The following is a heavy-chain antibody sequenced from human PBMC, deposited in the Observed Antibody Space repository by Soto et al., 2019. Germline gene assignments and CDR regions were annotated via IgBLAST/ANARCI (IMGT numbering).Heavy chain of an antibody. J-gene: IGHJ6*03. V-gene: IGHV6-1*01. CDR1: GDSVSSNSAA. Sequence: SQTLSLTCAISGDSVSSNSAAWNWIRQSPSRGLEWLGRTYYRSKWYNDYAVSVKSRITINPDTSKNQFSLQLNSVTPEDTAVYYCAREHDYSSSWYERDMAFYYYYYMDVWGKGTTVPVS. CDR3: AREHDYSSSWYERDMAFYYYYYMDV. D-gene: IGHD6-13*01. CDR2: TYYRSKWYN.